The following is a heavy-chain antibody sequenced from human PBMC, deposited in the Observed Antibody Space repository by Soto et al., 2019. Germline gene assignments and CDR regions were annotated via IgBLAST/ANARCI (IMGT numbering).Heavy chain of an antibody. CDR2: ISGSGGST. D-gene: IGHD3-10*01. CDR1: GFTFSSYA. J-gene: IGHJ4*02. CDR3: SKASGWFGEFDY. V-gene: IGHV3-23*01. Sequence: PGGSLRLSCAASGFTFSSYAMSWVRQAPGKGLEWVSAISGSGGSTYYADSVKGRFTISRDNSKNTLYLQMNSLRAEDTAVYYCSKASGWFGEFDYWGQGTLVTVSS.